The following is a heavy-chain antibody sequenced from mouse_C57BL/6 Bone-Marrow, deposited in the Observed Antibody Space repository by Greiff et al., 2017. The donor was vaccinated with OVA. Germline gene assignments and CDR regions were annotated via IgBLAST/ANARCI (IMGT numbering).Heavy chain of an antibody. Sequence: EVKVVESGEGLVKPGGSLKLSCAASGFTFSSYAMSWVRQTPEKRLEWVAYISSGSSTIYYADTVKGRFTISRDNAKNTLFLQMTSLRSEDTAMYYCARSLGNYGSSHFDYWGQGTTLTVSS. J-gene: IGHJ2*01. V-gene: IGHV5-17*01. CDR2: ISSGSSTI. D-gene: IGHD1-1*01. CDR3: ARSLGNYGSSHFDY. CDR1: GFTFSSYA.